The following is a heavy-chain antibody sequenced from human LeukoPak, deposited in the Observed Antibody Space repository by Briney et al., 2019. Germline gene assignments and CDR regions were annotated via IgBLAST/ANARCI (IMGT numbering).Heavy chain of an antibody. CDR3: AKVLPGSGTYYNQDLDY. V-gene: IGHV3-23*01. D-gene: IGHD3-10*01. J-gene: IGHJ4*02. CDR1: GFTFSSYA. CDR2: ISGSGRTT. Sequence: GGSLRLSCAASGFTFSSYAMSWVRQAPGKGLEWVSGISGSGRTTYYADSVKGRFTISRDNSKNTLYLQINSLRADDTAVYYCAKVLPGSGTYYNQDLDYWGQGTLVTVSS.